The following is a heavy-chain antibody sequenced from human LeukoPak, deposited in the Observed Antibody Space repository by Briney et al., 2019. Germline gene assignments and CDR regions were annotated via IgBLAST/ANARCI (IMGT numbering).Heavy chain of an antibody. J-gene: IGHJ4*02. Sequence: PGGTLKLSCAASGVTFSGSPMHWVRQASGKGLEWVGRVRSKVNSYATAYAASVKGRFSIYRDASKNTAYLQMNSLKTEDTAVYYCTREGSGWYTDYWGQGTLVT. CDR3: TREGSGWYTDY. CDR2: VRSKVNSYAT. CDR1: GVTFSGSP. D-gene: IGHD6-19*01. V-gene: IGHV3-73*01.